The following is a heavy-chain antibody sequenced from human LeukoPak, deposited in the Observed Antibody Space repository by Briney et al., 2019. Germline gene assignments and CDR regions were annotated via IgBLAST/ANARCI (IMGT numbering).Heavy chain of an antibody. J-gene: IGHJ4*02. D-gene: IGHD1-1*01. Sequence: SETLSLTCAVYGGSFSGYYWSWIRQPPGKGLEWVGEINHSGSTNYNPSLKSRVTISVDTSKNQFSLKLSSVTAADTAVYYCARRATRSDYWGQGTLVTVSS. CDR3: ARRATRSDY. V-gene: IGHV4-34*01. CDR2: INHSGST. CDR1: GGSFSGYY.